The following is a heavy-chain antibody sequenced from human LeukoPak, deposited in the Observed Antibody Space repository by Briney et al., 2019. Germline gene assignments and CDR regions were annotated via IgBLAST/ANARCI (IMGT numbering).Heavy chain of an antibody. Sequence: GGSLRLSCAASGFTFSSYAMSWVRQAPGKGLEWVSAISSSGGSTYYADSVKGRFTISRDNSKNTLYLQMNSLRAEDTAVYYCAKDYHIGAIAAANGQFDYWGQGTLVTVSS. CDR3: AKDYHIGAIAAANGQFDY. CDR2: ISSSGGST. CDR1: GFTFSSYA. V-gene: IGHV3-23*01. D-gene: IGHD6-13*01. J-gene: IGHJ4*02.